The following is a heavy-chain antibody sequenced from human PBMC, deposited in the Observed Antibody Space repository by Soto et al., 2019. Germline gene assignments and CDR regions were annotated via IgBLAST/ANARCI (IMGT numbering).Heavy chain of an antibody. CDR3: ARCSGWYGQCYFDC. V-gene: IGHV3-53*02. CDR1: GFIVSSSY. Sequence: VQLEETGGGLIQPGGSLRLSCAASGFIVSSSYMSWVRQAPGKGLEWVSVIYSDGRTYYADSVKGRFTISRDNSKNTLYLQMNSLSAEDTAVYYCARCSGWYGQCYFDCWGQGTLVTVSS. D-gene: IGHD6-13*01. CDR2: IYSDGRT. J-gene: IGHJ4*02.